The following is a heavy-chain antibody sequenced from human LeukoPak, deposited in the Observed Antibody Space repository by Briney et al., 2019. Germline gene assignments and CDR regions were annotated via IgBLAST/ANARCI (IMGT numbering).Heavy chain of an antibody. Sequence: GGSLRLSCAASGFTFSSYAMSWVRQAPGKGLEWVANIKQDGSEKYYVDSVKGRFTISRDNAKNSLYLQMNSLRAEDTAVYYCARDDSSSLPPLVISYFDYWGQGTLVTVSS. V-gene: IGHV3-7*01. CDR1: GFTFSSYA. D-gene: IGHD6-13*01. CDR3: ARDDSSSLPPLVISYFDY. CDR2: IKQDGSEK. J-gene: IGHJ4*02.